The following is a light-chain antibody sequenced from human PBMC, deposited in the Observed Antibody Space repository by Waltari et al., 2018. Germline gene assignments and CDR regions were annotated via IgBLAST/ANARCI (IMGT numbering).Light chain of an antibody. J-gene: IGLJ2*01. CDR3: QAWDSSVV. CDR2: QDS. Sequence: SYDLTQPPSVSVSPGQTASITCPGDKLGDKYACWYQQKPGQSPVLVIYQDSKRPSGIPERFSGSNSGNTATLTISGTQAMDEADYYCQAWDSSVVFGGGTKLTVL. CDR1: KLGDKY. V-gene: IGLV3-1*01.